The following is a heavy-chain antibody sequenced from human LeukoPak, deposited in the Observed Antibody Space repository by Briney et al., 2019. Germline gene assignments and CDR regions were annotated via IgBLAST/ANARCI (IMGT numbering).Heavy chain of an antibody. Sequence: SGGSLRLPCAASGFTFSSYAMSWVRQAPGKGLEWVSAITTSGSNTYYADSVKGRFTISRDNSKNTLYLQMNSLRAEDTAVYYCAKVSAKIVGATNDYWGQGTLVTVSS. CDR2: ITTSGSNT. CDR1: GFTFSSYA. V-gene: IGHV3-23*01. J-gene: IGHJ4*02. D-gene: IGHD1-26*01. CDR3: AKVSAKIVGATNDY.